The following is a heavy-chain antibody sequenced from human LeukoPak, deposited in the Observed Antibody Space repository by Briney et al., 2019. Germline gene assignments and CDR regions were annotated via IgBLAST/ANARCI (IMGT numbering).Heavy chain of an antibody. J-gene: IGHJ5*02. CDR3: TRGGTNSGSPTGFGAGA. Sequence: GASVKVSCKASGYTFTGYCMHWVRQAPGQGLEWMGRINPNSGDTSFAQKFQDRVTMTRDTSVTTAYLDLSGLRSDDTAVYYCTRGGTNSGSPTGFGAGAWGQGTLVTVSS. CDR1: GYTFTGYC. V-gene: IGHV1-2*06. CDR2: INPNSGDT. D-gene: IGHD5-12*01.